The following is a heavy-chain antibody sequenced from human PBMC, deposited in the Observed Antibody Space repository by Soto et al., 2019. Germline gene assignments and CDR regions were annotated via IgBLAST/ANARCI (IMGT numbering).Heavy chain of an antibody. D-gene: IGHD1-7*01. Sequence: PSETLSLTCTVSGGSISSGFYYWSWIRQHPGEGLEWIGYISYSGSTYYNPSLKSRVAISVDTSKNQFSLKLSSVTAADTAVYYCARDKAKAGTTGVWFDPWGQGTLVTVS. CDR2: ISYSGST. CDR1: GGSISSGFYY. V-gene: IGHV4-30-4*01. J-gene: IGHJ5*02. CDR3: ARDKAKAGTTGVWFDP.